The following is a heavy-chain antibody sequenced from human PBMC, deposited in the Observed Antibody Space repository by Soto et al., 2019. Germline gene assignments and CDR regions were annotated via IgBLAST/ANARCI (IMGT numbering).Heavy chain of an antibody. CDR1: GGSFSGYY. V-gene: IGHV4-34*01. Sequence: QVQLQQWGAGLLKPSETLSLTCAVYGGSFSGYYWSWIRQPPGKGLEWIGEINHSGSTNYNPSIKSRLTISVDTSKNQFSLKLSSVTAADTAVYYCARGKPADYWGQGTLVTASS. CDR2: INHSGST. J-gene: IGHJ4*02. CDR3: ARGKPADY.